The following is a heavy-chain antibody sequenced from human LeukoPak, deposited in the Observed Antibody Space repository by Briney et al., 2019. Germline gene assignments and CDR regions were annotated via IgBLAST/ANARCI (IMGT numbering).Heavy chain of an antibody. Sequence: SETLSLTCTVSGGSISSGSYYWSWIRQPAGKGLEWIGRIYTSGSTNYNPSLKSRVTISVDTSKNQFSLKLSSVTAADTAVYYCAREERGNSRGYYYYYMDVWGKGTTVTVSS. D-gene: IGHD4-23*01. J-gene: IGHJ6*03. CDR1: GGSISSGSYY. V-gene: IGHV4-61*02. CDR3: AREERGNSRGYYYYYMDV. CDR2: IYTSGST.